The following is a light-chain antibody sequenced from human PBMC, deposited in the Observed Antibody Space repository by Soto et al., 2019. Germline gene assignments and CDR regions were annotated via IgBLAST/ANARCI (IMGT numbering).Light chain of an antibody. Sequence: DIQMTQSPSSLSASVGDRVTLTCRVSQDIKDHLGWYQQKPGKAPKSLIYVASRLQSGVPPRFSGSGSGTEFTLTISSLQPEVLAAYFCLQHNSDPWTFGQGTKVEI. V-gene: IGKV1-17*01. CDR1: QDIKDH. CDR3: LQHNSDPWT. CDR2: VAS. J-gene: IGKJ1*01.